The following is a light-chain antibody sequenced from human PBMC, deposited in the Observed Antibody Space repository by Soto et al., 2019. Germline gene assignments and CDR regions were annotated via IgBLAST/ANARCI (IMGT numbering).Light chain of an antibody. Sequence: QSVLTQPASVSGSPGQSIAISCTGTSSDIGGYNYVSWYQQHPGKAPKLMIYEVSNRPSGVSNRFSGSKSGNTASLTISGLQDEDEADYYCSSYTSRSTYVFGTGTKGTV. CDR1: SSDIGGYNY. CDR2: EVS. J-gene: IGLJ1*01. V-gene: IGLV2-14*01. CDR3: SSYTSRSTYV.